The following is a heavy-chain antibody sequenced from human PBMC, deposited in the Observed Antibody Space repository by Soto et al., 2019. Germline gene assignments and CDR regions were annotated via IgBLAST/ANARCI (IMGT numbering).Heavy chain of an antibody. J-gene: IGHJ4*02. Sequence: QVQLQQWGAGLLKPSETLSLTCAVYGGSFSGYYWSWIRQPPGKGLEWSGEINHSGSTNYNPSLKSRVTISVDTSKNQFSLKLSSVTAADTAVYYCARRKDDYVWGSYRQPNFDYWGQGTLVTVSS. CDR2: INHSGST. CDR1: GGSFSGYY. D-gene: IGHD3-16*02. CDR3: ARRKDDYVWGSYRQPNFDY. V-gene: IGHV4-34*01.